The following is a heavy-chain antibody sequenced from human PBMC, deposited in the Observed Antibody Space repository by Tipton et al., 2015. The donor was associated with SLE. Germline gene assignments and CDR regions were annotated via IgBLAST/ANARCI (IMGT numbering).Heavy chain of an antibody. CDR2: IYYSGST. V-gene: IGHV4-59*01. CDR1: GGSISSYY. Sequence: TLSLTCTVSGGSISSYYWSWIRQPPGKGLEWIGYIYYSGSTNYNPSLKSRVTISVDTSKNQFSLKLSSVTAADTAAYYCARDLGLVNDYWGQGTLVTVSS. J-gene: IGHJ4*02. CDR3: ARDLGLVNDY. D-gene: IGHD6-19*01.